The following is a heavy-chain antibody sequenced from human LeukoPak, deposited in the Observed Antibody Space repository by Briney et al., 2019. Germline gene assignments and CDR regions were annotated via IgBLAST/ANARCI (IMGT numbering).Heavy chain of an antibody. D-gene: IGHD2-15*01. J-gene: IGHJ6*03. CDR2: IIPVFGTA. CDR1: GGTFSTYV. V-gene: IGHV1-69*06. CDR3: AINQAGYCGGGSCYRHEFYYMDV. Sequence: SVKVSCKASGGTFSTYVVSWVRQAPGQGLEWMGGIIPVFGTANYAEKFQDRVTITADKSTSTAYMELSSLRSEETAMYYCAINQAGYCGGGSCYRHEFYYMDVWGKGTSVTVSS.